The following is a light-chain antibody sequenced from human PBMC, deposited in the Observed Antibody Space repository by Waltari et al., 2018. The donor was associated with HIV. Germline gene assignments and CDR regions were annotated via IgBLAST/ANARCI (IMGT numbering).Light chain of an antibody. V-gene: IGLV2-14*01. J-gene: IGLJ2*01. CDR3: SSYTTTSTVV. CDR2: EVT. Sequence: QSALTQPASVSGSPGQSITISCIGTNSDVRGYNYVSWYQQHPGKAPKLLIYEVTNRPSGISNRFSGSKSGNTASLTISGLQAEDEADYYCSSYTTTSTVVFGGGTKLTVL. CDR1: NSDVRGYNY.